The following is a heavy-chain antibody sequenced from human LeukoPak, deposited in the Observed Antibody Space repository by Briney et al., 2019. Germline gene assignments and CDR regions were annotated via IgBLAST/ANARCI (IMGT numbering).Heavy chain of an antibody. CDR3: ARGGGSSSWEYLFDY. CDR1: GYTFTGYY. CDR2: INPNSGGT. D-gene: IGHD6-13*01. J-gene: IGHJ4*02. V-gene: IGHV1-2*02. Sequence: GASVKVSCKASGYTFTGYYMHWVRQAPGQGLEWMGWINPNSGGTNYAQKFQGRVTMTRDTSISTAYMELSRLRSDDTAVYYCARGGGSSSWEYLFDYWGQGTLVTVSS.